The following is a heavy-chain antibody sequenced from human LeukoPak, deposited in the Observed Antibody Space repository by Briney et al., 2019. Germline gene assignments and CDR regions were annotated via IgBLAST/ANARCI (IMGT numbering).Heavy chain of an antibody. J-gene: IGHJ5*02. D-gene: IGHD3-10*01. CDR2: INHNGST. V-gene: IGHV4-34*01. CDR1: GFTFSSYW. Sequence: PGGSLRLSCAASGFTFSSYWMNWVRQAPGKGLEWIGEINHNGSTNYNPSLKSRVTISVDTSKNQFSLKLSSVTAADTAVYYCARLRFGEEESWFDPWGQGTLVTVSS. CDR3: ARLRFGEEESWFDP.